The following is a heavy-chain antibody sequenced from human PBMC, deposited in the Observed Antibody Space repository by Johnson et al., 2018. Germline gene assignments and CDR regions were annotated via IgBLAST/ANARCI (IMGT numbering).Heavy chain of an antibody. CDR2: MNPNSGNT. CDR3: ARGLIGSTSSLFHH. CDR1: GYTFTSHD. J-gene: IGHJ1*01. V-gene: IGHV1-8*01. D-gene: IGHD2-2*01. Sequence: QVQLVESGAEVKKPGASVKVSCKASGYTFTSHDINWVRQATGQGLEWMGWMNPNSGNTGYAQKFQGRVTMTRNTSISTAYMELSSRRSEDTAVNYCARGLIGSTSSLFHHWGQGTPVTVSS.